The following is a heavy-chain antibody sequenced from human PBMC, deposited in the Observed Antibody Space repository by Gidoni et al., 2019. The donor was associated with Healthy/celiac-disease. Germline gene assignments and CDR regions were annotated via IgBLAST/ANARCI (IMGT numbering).Heavy chain of an antibody. V-gene: IGHV3-33*01. J-gene: IGHJ4*02. CDR3: ARDQSEGIAARPFDY. D-gene: IGHD6-6*01. CDR2: IWYDGSNK. CDR1: GFTFSSYG. Sequence: GVVQPGRSLRLSCAASGFTFSSYGMHWVRQAPGKGLEWVAVIWYDGSNKYYADSVKGRFTISRDNSKNTLYLQMNSLRAEDTAVYYCARDQSEGIAARPFDYWGQGTLVTVSS.